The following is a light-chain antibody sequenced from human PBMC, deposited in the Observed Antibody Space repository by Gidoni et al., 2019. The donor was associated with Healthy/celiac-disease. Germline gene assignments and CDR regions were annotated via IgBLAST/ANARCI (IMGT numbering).Light chain of an antibody. J-gene: IGKJ4*01. CDR2: GAS. CDR1: QSASSSY. CDR3: QQYGSSPLT. V-gene: IGKV3-20*01. Sequence: DTLLMQSRDNLSLSPGERATLSCRASQSASSSYLAWYQQKPGQAPRLLIYGASSRATGIPDRFSGSGSGTEFTLTISRLEPEDFAVYYCQQYGSSPLTFGGGTKVEIK.